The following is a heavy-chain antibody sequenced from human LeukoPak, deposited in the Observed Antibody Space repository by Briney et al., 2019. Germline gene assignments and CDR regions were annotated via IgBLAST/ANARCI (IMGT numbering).Heavy chain of an antibody. Sequence: SETLSPTCTVSGGSISSSSYYWGWIRQPPGKGLEWIGNIFYSGGTYYNPSLKSRVTISVDTSKNQFSLKLSSVTAADTAVYYCGSSGYYYFDYWGQGTLVTVSS. CDR3: GSSGYYYFDY. CDR2: IFYSGGT. D-gene: IGHD3-22*01. CDR1: GGSISSSSYY. V-gene: IGHV4-39*07. J-gene: IGHJ4*02.